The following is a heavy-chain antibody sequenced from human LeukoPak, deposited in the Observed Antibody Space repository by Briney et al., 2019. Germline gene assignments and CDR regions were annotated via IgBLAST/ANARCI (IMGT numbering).Heavy chain of an antibody. CDR2: ISSSSSTI. J-gene: IGHJ4*02. D-gene: IGHD2-15*01. V-gene: IGHV3-48*02. CDR1: GLTVSSYS. CDR3: ARARASGRSGFDY. Sequence: GGSLRLSCVASGLTVSSYSMNWVRQAPGKGLEWVSYISSSSSTIYYADSVKGRFTISRDNAKNSLDLQMNSLRDEDTAVYYCARARASGRSGFDYWGQGALVTVSS.